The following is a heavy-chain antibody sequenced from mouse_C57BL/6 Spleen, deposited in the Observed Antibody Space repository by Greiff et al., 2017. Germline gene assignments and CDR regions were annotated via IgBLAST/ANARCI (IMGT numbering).Heavy chain of an antibody. J-gene: IGHJ2*01. D-gene: IGHD1-1*01. Sequence: EVQLVESEGGLVQPGSSMKLSCTASGFTFSDYYMAWVRQVPEKGLEWVANINYDGSSTYYLDSLKSRFIISRDNAKNILYLQMSSLKSEDTATYYCARDRGDYYGSSHFDYWGQGTTLTVSS. CDR2: INYDGSST. V-gene: IGHV5-16*01. CDR3: ARDRGDYYGSSHFDY. CDR1: GFTFSDYY.